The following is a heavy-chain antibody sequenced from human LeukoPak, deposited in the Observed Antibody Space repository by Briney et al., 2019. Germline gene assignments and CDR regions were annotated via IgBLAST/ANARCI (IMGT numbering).Heavy chain of an antibody. J-gene: IGHJ4*02. CDR1: GYTFTSYD. V-gene: IGHV1-8*01. CDR2: MNPNSGNT. D-gene: IGHD6-19*01. Sequence: ASVKVSCKASGYTFTSYDINWVRQATGQGLEWMGWMNPNSGNTGYAQKFQGRVTMTRNTSISTAYMELSSLRSEDTAVYYCARAYSSGWYGLNYFDYWGQGTLVTVSS. CDR3: ARAYSSGWYGLNYFDY.